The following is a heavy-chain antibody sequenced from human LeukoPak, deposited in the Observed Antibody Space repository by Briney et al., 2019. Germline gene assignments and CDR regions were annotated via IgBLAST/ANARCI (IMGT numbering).Heavy chain of an antibody. CDR3: ARDRNWGSHDAFDI. J-gene: IGHJ3*02. Sequence: SETLSLTCTVSGGSISSYYWSWIRQPPGKGLEWIGEINHSGSTNYNPSLKSRVTISVDTSKNQFSLKLSSVTAADTAVYYCARDRNWGSHDAFDIWGQGTMVTVSS. V-gene: IGHV4-34*01. CDR2: INHSGST. CDR1: GGSISSYY. D-gene: IGHD7-27*01.